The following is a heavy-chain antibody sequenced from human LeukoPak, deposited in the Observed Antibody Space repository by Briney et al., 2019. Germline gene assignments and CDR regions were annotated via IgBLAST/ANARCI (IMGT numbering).Heavy chain of an antibody. CDR3: ARDRGYDFWSGSFDL. D-gene: IGHD3-3*01. CDR2: IGTGGDT. V-gene: IGHV3-13*01. J-gene: IGHJ2*01. Sequence: GGSLRLSCAASGFSFNSYDMHWVRQVRGKGLEWVGAIGTGGDTYYADFVKGRFTISRENAKKSLYLQMDCLRAGDTAVYYCARDRGYDFWSGSFDLWGRGTLVTVSS. CDR1: GFSFNSYD.